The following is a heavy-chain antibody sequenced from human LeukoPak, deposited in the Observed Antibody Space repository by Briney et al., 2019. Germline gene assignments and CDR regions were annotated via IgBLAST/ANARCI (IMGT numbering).Heavy chain of an antibody. D-gene: IGHD3/OR15-3a*01. J-gene: IGHJ3*01. V-gene: IGHV4-39*01. CDR3: ARRRHNFDFYDV. CDR1: GDSIISNIYW. CDR2: TFYIGRT. Sequence: PSETLSLTCTVSGDSIISNIYWWDWVRLPPGKGLEWIGATFYIGRTFYSPSLKSRVTISVDTSKNQFSLDLSSATAADTAVYYCARRRHNFDFYDVWGQGTRVTVSS.